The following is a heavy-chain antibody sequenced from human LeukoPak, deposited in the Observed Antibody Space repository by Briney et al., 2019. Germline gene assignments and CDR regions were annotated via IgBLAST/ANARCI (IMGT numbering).Heavy chain of an antibody. Sequence: SETLSLTCTVSGDSVTNDAYFWGWTRQPPGEGLEYIGYIYYTAGSYYNPSLRGRVTMSIDTSRNQFSLKLSSVTAADTAVYYCAREKDGYILVDWGQGTLVTVSS. CDR3: AREKDGYILVD. CDR1: GDSVTNDAYF. D-gene: IGHD5-24*01. V-gene: IGHV4-30-4*01. J-gene: IGHJ4*02. CDR2: IYYTAGS.